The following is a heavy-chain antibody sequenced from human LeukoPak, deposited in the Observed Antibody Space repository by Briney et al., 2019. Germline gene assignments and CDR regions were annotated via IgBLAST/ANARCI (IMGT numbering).Heavy chain of an antibody. Sequence: PGRSLTLSCPAAGFTFSSYGMHWVRQPPGKGLEWVAFIRYEGNNKYYADSVKGRFTISRDNSKNTLYLQMNSLRAEDTAVFYCAKDSSVFHYDSRNFDYWGQGTLVTVSS. D-gene: IGHD3-22*01. CDR2: IRYEGNNK. V-gene: IGHV3-30*02. CDR3: AKDSSVFHYDSRNFDY. CDR1: GFTFSSYG. J-gene: IGHJ4*02.